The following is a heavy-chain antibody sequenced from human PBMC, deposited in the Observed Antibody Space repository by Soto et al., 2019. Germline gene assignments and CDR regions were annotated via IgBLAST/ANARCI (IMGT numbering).Heavy chain of an antibody. CDR2: ISAYNGNT. CDR3: ASYHLNSYSYGMDV. J-gene: IGHJ6*02. CDR1: GYTFTSYG. Sequence: QVQLVQSGAAVKKPGASVKVSCKASGYTFTSYGFSWVRQAPGQGLEWMGWISAYNGNTNYAQKLQGRVTMTTDTSTSTAYMELRSLRSDDTAVYYCASYHLNSYSYGMDVWGQGTTVTVSS. V-gene: IGHV1-18*01.